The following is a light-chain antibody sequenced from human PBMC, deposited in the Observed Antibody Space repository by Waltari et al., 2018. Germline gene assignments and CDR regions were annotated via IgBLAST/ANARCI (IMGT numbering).Light chain of an antibody. Sequence: QSALTQPRSVSGSPGPSVTISCPGPSIPVGGYHYVSWYQHHPGKAPKLMIYDVSKRPSGVPDRFSGSKSGNTASLTISGLQAEDEAYYYCCSYAGSYTFLFGGGTKLTVV. V-gene: IGLV2-11*01. J-gene: IGLJ2*01. CDR3: CSYAGSYTFL. CDR2: DVS. CDR1: SIPVGGYHY.